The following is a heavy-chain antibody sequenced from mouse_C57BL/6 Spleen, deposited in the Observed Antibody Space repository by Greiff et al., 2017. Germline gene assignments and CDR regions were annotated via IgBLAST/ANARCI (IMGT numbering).Heavy chain of an antibody. J-gene: IGHJ4*01. CDR3: ARYRDYGNSGMDY. Sequence: QVQLQQSGPELVKPGASVKISCKASGYAFSSSWMNWVKQRPGKGLEWIGRIYPGDGDTNYNGKFKGKATLTAAKSSSTAYMQLSSLTSEDSAVYFCARYRDYGNSGMDYWGQGTSVTVSS. V-gene: IGHV1-82*01. D-gene: IGHD2-1*01. CDR1: GYAFSSSW. CDR2: IYPGDGDT.